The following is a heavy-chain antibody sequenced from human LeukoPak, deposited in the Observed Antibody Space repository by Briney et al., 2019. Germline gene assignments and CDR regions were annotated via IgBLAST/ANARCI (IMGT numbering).Heavy chain of an antibody. J-gene: IGHJ4*02. CDR2: ISGSGGST. CDR3: AKHGMGSSWYENFDY. D-gene: IGHD6-13*01. V-gene: IGHV3-23*01. Sequence: HPGGSLRLSCAASGFAFSSCAMSWVRQAPGKGLEWVSAISGSGGSTYYADSVKGRFTISRDNSKNTLYLQMNSLRAEDTAVYYCAKHGMGSSWYENFDYWGQGTLVTVSS. CDR1: GFAFSSCA.